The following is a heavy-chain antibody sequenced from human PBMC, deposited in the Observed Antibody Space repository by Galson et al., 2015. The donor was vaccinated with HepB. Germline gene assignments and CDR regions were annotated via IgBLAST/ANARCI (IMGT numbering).Heavy chain of an antibody. D-gene: IGHD6-6*01. J-gene: IGHJ4*02. V-gene: IGHV3-23*01. CDR2: ISGSGGSSGGTT. CDR3: AKRTEGSSSDPDY. Sequence: SLRLSCAASGFTFSTYAMNWVRQAPGKGLEWVSGISGSGGSSGGTTNYADSVRGRFTTSRDNSKNTLYLQMNSLRAEDTAVYYCAKRTEGSSSDPDYWGQGTLVTVSS. CDR1: GFTFSTYA.